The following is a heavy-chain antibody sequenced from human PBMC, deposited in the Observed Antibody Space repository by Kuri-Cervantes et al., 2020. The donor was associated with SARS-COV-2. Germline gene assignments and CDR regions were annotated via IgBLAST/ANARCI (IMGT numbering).Heavy chain of an antibody. V-gene: IGHV4-34*01. CDR2: INHSGST. J-gene: IGHJ6*03. CDR1: GGSFSGYY. Sequence: SETLSLTCAVYGGSFSGYYWSWIRQPPGKGLEWIGEINHSGSTNYNPSLKSRVTISVDTSKNQFSLKLSSVTAADTAVYYCARLRSSRGWNYYYYYYMDVWGKGTTVTVSS. CDR3: ARLRSSRGWNYYYYYYMDV. D-gene: IGHD6-19*01.